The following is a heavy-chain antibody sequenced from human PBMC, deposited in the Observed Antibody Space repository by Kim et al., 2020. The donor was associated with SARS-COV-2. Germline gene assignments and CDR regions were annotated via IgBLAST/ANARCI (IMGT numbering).Heavy chain of an antibody. D-gene: IGHD3-3*01. CDR1: GFTFSSYG. Sequence: GGSLRLSCAASGFTFSSYGMHWVRQAPGKGLEWVAVIWYDGSNKYYADSVKGRFTISRDNSKNTLYLQMNSLRAEDTAVYYCARDMDYDFWSGTLGYYGMDVWGQGTTVTVSS. CDR2: IWYDGSNK. CDR3: ARDMDYDFWSGTLGYYGMDV. V-gene: IGHV3-33*01. J-gene: IGHJ6*02.